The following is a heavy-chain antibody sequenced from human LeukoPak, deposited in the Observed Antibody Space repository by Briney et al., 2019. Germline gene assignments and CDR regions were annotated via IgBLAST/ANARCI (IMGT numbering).Heavy chain of an antibody. CDR1: GFTFGSYG. J-gene: IGHJ4*02. V-gene: IGHV3-30*18. D-gene: IGHD5-24*01. CDR3: AKEGLRDGYNED. CDR2: ISYDGSNK. Sequence: GRSLRLSCAASGFTFGSYGMHWVRQAPGKGLEWVAVISYDGSNKYYADSVKGRFTISRDNSKNTLYLQMNSLRAEDTAVYYCAKEGLRDGYNEDWGQGTLVTVSS.